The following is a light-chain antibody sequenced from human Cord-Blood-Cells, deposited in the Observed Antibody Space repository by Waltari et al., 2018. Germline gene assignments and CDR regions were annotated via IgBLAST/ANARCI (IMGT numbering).Light chain of an antibody. Sequence: DIVMTQSPLSLPVTPGEPASISCRSSQSLLHSNGYNYLDWYLQKPGQSPQLLIYLGSNRGSGVPGRVSGSGSGTDFTLKISRVEAEDVGVYYCMQALQTPYTFGQGTKLEIK. V-gene: IGKV2-28*01. CDR1: QSLLHSNGYNY. CDR3: MQALQTPYT. J-gene: IGKJ2*01. CDR2: LGS.